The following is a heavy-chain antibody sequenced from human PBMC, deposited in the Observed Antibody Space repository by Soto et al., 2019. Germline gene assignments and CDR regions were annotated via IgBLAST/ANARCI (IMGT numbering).Heavy chain of an antibody. CDR2: IYPGDSDT. Sequence: GESLKISCTGFGYAFTSYWIAWVRQMPGKGLEWMGIIYPGDSDTRYSPSFQGQVTISVDKSISTAYLQWSTLKASDTAMYYCARGYCTTTICDPWFDPWGQGTLVTVSS. CDR1: GYAFTSYW. D-gene: IGHD2-2*01. J-gene: IGHJ5*02. V-gene: IGHV5-51*01. CDR3: ARGYCTTTICDPWFDP.